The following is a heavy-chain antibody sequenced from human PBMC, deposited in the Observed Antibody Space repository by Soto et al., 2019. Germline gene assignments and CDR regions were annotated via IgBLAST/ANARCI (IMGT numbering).Heavy chain of an antibody. V-gene: IGHV1-18*01. D-gene: IGHD2-8*01. CDR1: GYTFTRYG. Sequence: GASGKVSCKASGYTFTRYGISWVRQAPGQGLEWMGWISGYNGDTNYAQKFQDRVSMTIDTSTGTAYMELRSLTSDDTAIYYCAKNGQPPYYYYGLDVWG. J-gene: IGHJ6*02. CDR2: ISGYNGDT. CDR3: AKNGQPPYYYYGLDV.